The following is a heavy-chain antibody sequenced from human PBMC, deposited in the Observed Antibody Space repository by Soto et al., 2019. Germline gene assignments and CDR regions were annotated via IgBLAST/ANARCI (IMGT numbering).Heavy chain of an antibody. CDR2: ISASGST. V-gene: IGHV4-31*03. J-gene: IGHJ4*02. Sequence: QVQLQESGPGVVKPSETLSLTCTVSGDSIQSDVFYWSWVRQHPGEGLEWVGYISASGSTYYNPALKSRTTISVDTSKNQSALNLNSVTAADTAIYFCARVTQPYNSDSSAYYLDYWGQGTLVTVSS. CDR1: GDSIQSDVFY. D-gene: IGHD3-22*01. CDR3: ARVTQPYNSDSSAYYLDY.